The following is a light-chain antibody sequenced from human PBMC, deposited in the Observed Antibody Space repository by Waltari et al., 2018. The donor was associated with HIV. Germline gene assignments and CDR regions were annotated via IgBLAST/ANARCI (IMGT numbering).Light chain of an antibody. V-gene: IGLV2-14*01. Sequence: QSALTQPASVSGSPGESITISCTGANFDIFGYNFVSWFQHHPGKAPKVIIYEVTNRPSGVSNRFSGSKPGNTASLTISGLQPEDEAEYFCISYRSTSSPVFGGGTKLTVL. J-gene: IGLJ3*02. CDR3: ISYRSTSSPV. CDR1: NFDIFGYNF. CDR2: EVT.